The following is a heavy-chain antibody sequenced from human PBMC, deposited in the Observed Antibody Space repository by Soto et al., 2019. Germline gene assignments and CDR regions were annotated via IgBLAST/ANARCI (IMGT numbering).Heavy chain of an antibody. J-gene: IGHJ4*02. V-gene: IGHV3-21*01. CDR3: ARDLPYGSGSYVYFDY. CDR1: GFTFSSYS. CDR2: ISSSSSYI. Sequence: GSLRLSCAASGFTFSSYSMNWVRQAPGKGLEWVSSISSSSSYIYYADSVKGRFTISRDNAKNSLYLQMNSLRAEDTAVYYCARDLPYGSGSYVYFDYWGQGTLVTVSS. D-gene: IGHD3-10*01.